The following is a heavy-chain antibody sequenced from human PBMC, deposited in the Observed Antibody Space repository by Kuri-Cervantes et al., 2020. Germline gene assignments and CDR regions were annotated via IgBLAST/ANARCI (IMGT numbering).Heavy chain of an antibody. CDR3: ARGIAAGWFDP. CDR1: GFTFSSDD. CDR2: IGTAGDT. D-gene: IGHD6-25*01. J-gene: IGHJ5*02. V-gene: IGHV3-13*01. Sequence: GGSLRLSCAASGFTFSSDDMHWVRQATGKGLEWVSAIGTAGDTYYPGSVKGRFTISRENAKNSLYLQMNSLRAGDTAVYYCARGIAAGWFDPWGQGTLVTVSS.